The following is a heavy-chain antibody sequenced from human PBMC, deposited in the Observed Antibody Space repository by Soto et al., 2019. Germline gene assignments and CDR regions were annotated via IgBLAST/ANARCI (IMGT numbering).Heavy chain of an antibody. V-gene: IGHV4-59*01. J-gene: IGHJ4*02. CDR1: GYCITSYY. CDR2: IYYSEST. Sequence: SETLSLTCTASGYCITSYYWSWIRQPPGKGLEWIGYIYYSESTNYNPSLKSRVTISVDTSKNQFSLKLSSVTASVTAVYYGARVNVLRFLDYWGQGTLVTSPQ. D-gene: IGHD3-3*01. CDR3: ARVNVLRFLDY.